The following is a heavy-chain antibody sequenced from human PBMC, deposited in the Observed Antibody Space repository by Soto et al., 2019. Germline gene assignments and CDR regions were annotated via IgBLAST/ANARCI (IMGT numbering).Heavy chain of an antibody. CDR3: ASYCSSTSCSAFMDV. J-gene: IGHJ6*03. Sequence: GGSLRLSCAASGFTFSDYYMSWIRQAPGKGLEWVSYISSSGSTIYYADSVKGRFTISRDNAKNSLYLQMNSLRAEDTAVYYCASYCSSTSCSAFMDVWGKGTTVTVSS. V-gene: IGHV3-11*01. D-gene: IGHD2-2*01. CDR2: ISSSGSTI. CDR1: GFTFSDYY.